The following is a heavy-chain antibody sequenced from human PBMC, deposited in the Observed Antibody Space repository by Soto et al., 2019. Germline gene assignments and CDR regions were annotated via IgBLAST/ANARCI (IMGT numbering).Heavy chain of an antibody. J-gene: IGHJ6*02. V-gene: IGHV1-2*04. CDR2: INPNSGGT. CDR1: GYTFTGYY. D-gene: IGHD2-15*01. CDR3: ARGPGYGGNYYYYYGMDV. Sequence: ASVKVSCKASGYTFTGYYMHWVRQAPGQGLEWMGWINPNSGGTNYAQKFQGWVTMTRDTSISTAYMELSRLRSDDTAVYYCARGPGYGGNYYYYYGMDVWGQGTTVTVSS.